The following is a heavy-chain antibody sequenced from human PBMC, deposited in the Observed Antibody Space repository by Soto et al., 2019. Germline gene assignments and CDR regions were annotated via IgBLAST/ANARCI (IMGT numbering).Heavy chain of an antibody. J-gene: IGHJ4*02. D-gene: IGHD3-22*01. Sequence: GASVKVSCKASGYSLIMHYIHWMRQSPGQGLEWMGLINPSGGSTTYAQKFQGRVTMTRDTSTSTVYMDLSSLRSEDTAVYYCARPPYSSGYYYAIDYWGQGTQVTVSP. CDR2: INPSGGST. CDR1: GYSLIMHY. CDR3: ARPPYSSGYYYAIDY. V-gene: IGHV1-46*01.